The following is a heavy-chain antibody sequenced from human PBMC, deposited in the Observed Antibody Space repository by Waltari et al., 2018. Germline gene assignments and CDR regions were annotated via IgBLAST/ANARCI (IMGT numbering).Heavy chain of an antibody. CDR1: GFTFSSYW. CDR2: IKQDGSEK. V-gene: IGHV3-7*01. J-gene: IGHJ4*02. CDR3: ARQKIFGVVIIDY. D-gene: IGHD3-3*01. Sequence: EVQLVESGGGLVQPGGSLRLSCAASGFTFSSYWMSWVRQAPGKGLEWVANIKQDGSEKYYVDSVKGRFTISRDNAKNSLYLQMNSLRAEDTAVYYCARQKIFGVVIIDYWGQGTLVTVSS.